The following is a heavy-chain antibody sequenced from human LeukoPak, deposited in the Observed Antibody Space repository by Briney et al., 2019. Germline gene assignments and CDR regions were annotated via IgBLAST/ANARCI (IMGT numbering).Heavy chain of an antibody. CDR3: ATGSYSSGWCGLG. Sequence: SVKVSCKASGGTFSSYAISWVRQAPGQGLEWMGRIIPIFGTANYAQKFQGRVTITTDEPTSTAYMELSSLRSEDTAVYYCATGSYSSGWCGLGWGQGTLVTVSS. D-gene: IGHD6-19*01. V-gene: IGHV1-69*05. CDR1: GGTFSSYA. J-gene: IGHJ4*02. CDR2: IIPIFGTA.